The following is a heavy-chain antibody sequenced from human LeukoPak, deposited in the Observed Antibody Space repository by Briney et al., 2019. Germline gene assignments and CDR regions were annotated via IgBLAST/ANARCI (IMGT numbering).Heavy chain of an antibody. CDR2: IYPGDSDSDP. J-gene: IGHJ4*02. CDR3: ARSSFGGSFSDFDS. V-gene: IGHV5-51*01. Sequence: LMGIIYPGDSDSDPRYSPSFQGQVTISADKSKCTAYLEWSSLEASDTAMYYCARSSFGGSFSDFDSWGQGTLVTVSS. D-gene: IGHD3-10*01.